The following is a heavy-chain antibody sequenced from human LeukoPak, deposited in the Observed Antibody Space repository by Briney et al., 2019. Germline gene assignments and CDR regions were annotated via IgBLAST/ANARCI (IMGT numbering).Heavy chain of an antibody. CDR1: GGSFSGYY. J-gene: IGHJ6*02. CDR3: ARGKVIVATTKKNYYYYGMDV. Sequence: PSETLSLTCAVYGGSFSGYYWSWIRQPPAKGLEWIGEINHSGSTNYNPSLKSRVTISVDTSKNQFSLKLSSVTAADTAVYYCARGKVIVATTKKNYYYYGMDVWGQGTQVTVSS. D-gene: IGHD5-12*01. CDR2: INHSGST. V-gene: IGHV4-34*01.